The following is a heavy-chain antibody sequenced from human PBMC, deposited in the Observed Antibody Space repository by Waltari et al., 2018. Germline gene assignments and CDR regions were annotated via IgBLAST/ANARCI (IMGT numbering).Heavy chain of an antibody. J-gene: IGHJ3*02. Sequence: QVQLQESGPGLVKPSETLSLTCTVSGYSISSGYYWGWIRQPPGKGLAWIGSIYHSGSTYYNPSLKSRVTISVDTSKNQFSLKLSSVTAADTAVYYCARVRKGIAVADDAFDIWGQGTMVTVSS. CDR2: IYHSGST. D-gene: IGHD6-19*01. CDR1: GYSISSGYY. V-gene: IGHV4-38-2*02. CDR3: ARVRKGIAVADDAFDI.